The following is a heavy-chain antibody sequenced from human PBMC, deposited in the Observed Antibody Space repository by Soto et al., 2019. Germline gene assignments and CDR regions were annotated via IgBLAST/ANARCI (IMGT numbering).Heavy chain of an antibody. D-gene: IGHD2-2*01. Sequence: QVQLVQSGAEVKKPGSSVKVSCKASGGTFSSYAISWVRQAPGQGLEWMGGIIPIPGTANYAQKFQGRVTITADESTSTAYMELSSLRSEDTAGYYCARSQGSSTSLEIYYYYYYGMDVWGQGTTVNVSS. J-gene: IGHJ6*02. V-gene: IGHV1-69*01. CDR3: ARSQGSSTSLEIYYYYYYGMDV. CDR1: GGTFSSYA. CDR2: IIPIPGTA.